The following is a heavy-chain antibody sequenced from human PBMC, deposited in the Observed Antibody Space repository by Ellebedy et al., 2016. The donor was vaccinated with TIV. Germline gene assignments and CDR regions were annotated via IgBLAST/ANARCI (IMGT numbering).Heavy chain of an antibody. CDR2: LYHSGDS. J-gene: IGHJ4*02. CDR1: GGSISSRSSS. Sequence: GSLRLXXNVSGGSISSRSSSWAWIRQTPGKGLEWLGTLYHSGDSYYNPSLKSRVTISVDTSKNQFFVTLTSVTASDTAVYYCARHETTVISSLGFWGQGILVTVSS. CDR3: ARHETTVISSLGF. D-gene: IGHD2-21*01. V-gene: IGHV4-39*01.